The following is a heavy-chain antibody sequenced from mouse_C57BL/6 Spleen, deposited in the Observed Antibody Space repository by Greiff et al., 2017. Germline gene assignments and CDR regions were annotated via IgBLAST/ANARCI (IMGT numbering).Heavy chain of an antibody. V-gene: IGHV1-5*01. Sequence: VQLQQSGTVLARPGASVKMSCKTSGYTFTSYWMHWVKQRPGQGLEWIGAIYPGNSDTSYNQKFKGKAKLTAVTAASTAYMELSSLTNEDSAVYYCTSSGYGSSYGYFDVWGTGTTVTVSS. CDR3: TSSGYGSSYGYFDV. D-gene: IGHD1-1*01. J-gene: IGHJ1*03. CDR2: IYPGNSDT. CDR1: GYTFTSYW.